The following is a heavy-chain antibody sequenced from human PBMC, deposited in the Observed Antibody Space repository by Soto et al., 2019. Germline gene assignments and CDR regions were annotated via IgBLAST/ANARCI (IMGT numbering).Heavy chain of an antibody. CDR2: IYYSGST. Sequence: QLQLQESGPGLVKPSETLSLTCTVSGGSISSSTYYWGWIRQPPGKGLEWIGSIYYSGSTSYNPPLKSRVTISVDTSRKQFSLKLGSVTAADTAVYYCASLPIFCCSYMDVWGEGTTVTVSS. J-gene: IGHJ6*04. CDR1: GGSISSSTYY. D-gene: IGHD2-15*01. V-gene: IGHV4-39*01. CDR3: ASLPIFCCSYMDV.